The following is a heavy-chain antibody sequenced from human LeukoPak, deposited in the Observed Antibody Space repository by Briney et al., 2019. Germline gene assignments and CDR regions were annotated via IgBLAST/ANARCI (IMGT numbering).Heavy chain of an antibody. V-gene: IGHV3-21*01. CDR3: ARDFPQYSDAFDI. D-gene: IGHD2-21*01. Sequence: KPGGSLRLSCAASGFTFSSYSMNWVRQAPGKGLEWVSSISSSSSYIYYADSVKGRFTISRDNAKNSLYLQMNSLRAEDTAVYYCARDFPQYSDAFDIWGQGTMVTVSS. CDR1: GFTFSSYS. CDR2: ISSSSSYI. J-gene: IGHJ3*02.